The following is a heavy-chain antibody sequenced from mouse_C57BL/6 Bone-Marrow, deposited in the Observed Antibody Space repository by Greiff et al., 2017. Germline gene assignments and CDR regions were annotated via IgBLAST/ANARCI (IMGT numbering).Heavy chain of an antibody. CDR1: GYSFTDYN. CDR3: ARAYYYGSSYCAMDY. Sequence: EVQLQESGPELVKPGASVKISCKASGYSFTDYNMNWVKQSNGKSLEWIGVINPNYGTTSYNQKFKGKATLTVDQSSSTAYMQLNSLTSEDSAVYYCARAYYYGSSYCAMDYWGQGTSVTVSS. V-gene: IGHV1-39*01. CDR2: INPNYGTT. D-gene: IGHD1-1*01. J-gene: IGHJ4*01.